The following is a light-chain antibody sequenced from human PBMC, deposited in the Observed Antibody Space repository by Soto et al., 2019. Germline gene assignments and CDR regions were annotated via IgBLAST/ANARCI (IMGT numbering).Light chain of an antibody. CDR3: QQYNKWPLT. CDR2: SAS. CDR1: QSVNNN. J-gene: IGKJ3*01. Sequence: EIVLTQSPATLSLSPGERAALSCTASQSVNNNVAWYQQKPGHTPRLLIYSASIGATGTPARFSGSGSGSDFTLTISSLQSEDFAVYYCQQYNKWPLTFGPGTKVDI. V-gene: IGKV3-15*01.